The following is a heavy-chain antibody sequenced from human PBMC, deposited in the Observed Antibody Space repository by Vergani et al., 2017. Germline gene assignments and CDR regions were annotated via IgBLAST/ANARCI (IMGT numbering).Heavy chain of an antibody. CDR2: IQFDGSNQ. Sequence: QVQLVESGGGVVQRGGSLRLSCATSGFTLSNYHMQWIRQGPGKGLEFVAFIQFDGSNQYYADSVKGRFTLSRDFSKNTLYLQINSLRTDDTATYYCAKHFRGWGIDYWGQGTQVIVSS. J-gene: IGHJ4*02. CDR3: AKHFRGWGIDY. CDR1: GFTLSNYH. V-gene: IGHV3-30*02. D-gene: IGHD3-16*01.